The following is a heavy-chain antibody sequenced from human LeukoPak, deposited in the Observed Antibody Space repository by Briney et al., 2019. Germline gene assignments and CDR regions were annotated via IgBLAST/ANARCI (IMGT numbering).Heavy chain of an antibody. CDR1: SGSFSGYY. CDR3: ARVRSSGYYFGPDYYYYYGMDV. V-gene: IGHV4-34*01. J-gene: IGHJ6*02. D-gene: IGHD3-22*01. CDR2: INHSGST. Sequence: SETLSLTCAVYSGSFSGYYWSWIRQPPGKGLEWIGEINHSGSTNYNPSLKSRVTISVDTSKNQFSLKLSSVAAADTAVYYCARVRSSGYYFGPDYYYYYGMDVWGQGTTVTVSS.